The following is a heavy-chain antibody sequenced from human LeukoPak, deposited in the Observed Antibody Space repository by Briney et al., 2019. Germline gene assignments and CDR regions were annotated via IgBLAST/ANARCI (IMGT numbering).Heavy chain of an antibody. CDR3: ARGFHDYGDCVDY. D-gene: IGHD4-17*01. Sequence: GGSLRLSCAAAAFTFSSYGMHWVRQAPGKGLEWVAVIWYDGSNKYYADSVKGRFTISRDNSKNTLYLQMNSLRAEDTAVYYCARGFHDYGDCVDYWGQGTLVTVSS. J-gene: IGHJ4*02. CDR1: AFTFSSYG. V-gene: IGHV3-33*01. CDR2: IWYDGSNK.